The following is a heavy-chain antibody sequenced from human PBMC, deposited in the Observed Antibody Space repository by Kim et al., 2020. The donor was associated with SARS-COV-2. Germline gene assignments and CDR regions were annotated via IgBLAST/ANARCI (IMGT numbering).Heavy chain of an antibody. J-gene: IGHJ6*02. CDR1: GFTFSNAW. D-gene: IGHD3-10*01. V-gene: IGHV3-15*01. CDR2: IKSKTDGGTT. CDR3: TTAPLVAPMVRGVIGSSRSIYYYGMDV. Sequence: GGSLRLSCAASGFTFSNAWMSWVRQAPGKGLEWVGRIKSKTDGGTTDYAAPVKGRFTISRDDSKNTLYLQMNSLKTEDTAVYYCTTAPLVAPMVRGVIGSSRSIYYYGMDVWGQGTTVTVSS.